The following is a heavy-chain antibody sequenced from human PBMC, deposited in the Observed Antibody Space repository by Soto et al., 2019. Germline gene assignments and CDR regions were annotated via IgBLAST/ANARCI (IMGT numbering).Heavy chain of an antibody. J-gene: IGHJ4*02. Sequence: QVQLVQSGAEVRNPGASVKVSCKASGYTFTSYGLNWVRQSPGQGLEWMGWITAYNDNTNYAQKVQGRASLTIDTSTTTGYMELRSLGSDDTAVYYCAKGQIQSDLDYWGQGTLVTVSS. CDR2: ITAYNDNT. CDR3: AKGQIQSDLDY. D-gene: IGHD3-3*01. CDR1: GYTFTSYG. V-gene: IGHV1-18*04.